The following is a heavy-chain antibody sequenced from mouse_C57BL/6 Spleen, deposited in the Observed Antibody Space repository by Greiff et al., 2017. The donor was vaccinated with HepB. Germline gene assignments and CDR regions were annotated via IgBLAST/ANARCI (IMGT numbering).Heavy chain of an antibody. D-gene: IGHD3-2*02. CDR2: IHPNSGST. V-gene: IGHV1-64*01. J-gene: IGHJ3*01. CDR1: GYTFTSYW. Sequence: VQLQQPGAELVKPGASVKLSCKASGYTFTSYWMHWVKQRPGQGLEWIGMIHPNSGSTNYNEKFKSKATLTVDKSSSTAYMQLSSLTSEDSAVYYCAISDSSGRPWFAYWGQGTLVTVSA. CDR3: AISDSSGRPWFAY.